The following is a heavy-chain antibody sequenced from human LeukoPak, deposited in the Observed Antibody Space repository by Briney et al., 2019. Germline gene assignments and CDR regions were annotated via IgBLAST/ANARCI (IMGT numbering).Heavy chain of an antibody. Sequence: SQTLSVTCTVSGGSTCGVVYYWSWIRQHPGKGLEWIGYIYYSGSTYYNPSLKSRLTISVDTSKSQFSLRLSSVTAADTAVYYCARRRDSVYDTDTWGQRTLVTVSS. J-gene: IGHJ5*02. CDR3: ARRRDSVYDTDT. CDR1: GGSTCGVVYY. D-gene: IGHD5/OR15-5a*01. V-gene: IGHV4-31*03. CDR2: IYYSGST.